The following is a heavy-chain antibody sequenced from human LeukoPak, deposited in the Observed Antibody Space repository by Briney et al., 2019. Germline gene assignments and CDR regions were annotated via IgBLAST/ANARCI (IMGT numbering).Heavy chain of an antibody. V-gene: IGHV4-39*07. CDR3: ARDVRDYYIRGFDY. J-gene: IGHJ4*02. CDR2: IYYSGST. D-gene: IGHD3-10*02. Sequence: PSETLSLACTVSGGSISSSSYYWGWIRQPPGKGLEWIGSIYYSGSTYYNPSLKSRVTISVDTSKNQFSLKLSSVTAADTAVYYCARDVRDYYIRGFDYWGQGTLVTVSS. CDR1: GGSISSSSYY.